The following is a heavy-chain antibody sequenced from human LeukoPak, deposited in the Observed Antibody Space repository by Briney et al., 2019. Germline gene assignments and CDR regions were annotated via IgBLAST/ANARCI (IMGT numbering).Heavy chain of an antibody. V-gene: IGHV4-31*03. CDR1: GGSISSGGYY. Sequence: PSQTLSLTCTVSGGSISSGGYYWSWIRQHPGKGLEWIGYIYYSGSTYYNPSLTSRVTISVDTSKNQFSLKLSSVTAADTAVYYCARGLTYYDILTGYREDYYMDVWGKGTTVTVSS. J-gene: IGHJ6*03. CDR3: ARGLTYYDILTGYREDYYMDV. CDR2: IYYSGST. D-gene: IGHD3-9*01.